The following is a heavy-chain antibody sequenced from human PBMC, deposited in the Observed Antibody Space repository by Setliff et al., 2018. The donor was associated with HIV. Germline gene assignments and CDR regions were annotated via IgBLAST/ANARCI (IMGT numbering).Heavy chain of an antibody. Sequence: PSETLRLSCAVSGFTFSGYWMTWVRQPPGKGLEWIGEINESGRINYNPSLKSRLIISVDTSKKQFSLNLISMTAADTAVYFCARETDVSTSWFGGYYFDFWGQGTVVTVSS. V-gene: IGHV4-34*01. CDR3: ARETDVSTSWFGGYYFDF. J-gene: IGHJ4*02. D-gene: IGHD3-3*01. CDR1: GFTFSGYW. CDR2: INESGRI.